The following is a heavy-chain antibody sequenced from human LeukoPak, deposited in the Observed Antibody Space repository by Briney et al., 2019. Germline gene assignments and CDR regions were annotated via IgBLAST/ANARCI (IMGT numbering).Heavy chain of an antibody. CDR1: GFTFSTYW. CDR2: IKEDGSEK. CDR3: ARDSSGYQ. Sequence: SGGPLRLSCAASGFTFSTYWMSWVRQAPGKGLEWVANIKEDGSEKYYGDSVKGRFTISRDNAKNSLYLEMNSLRVEDTAVYYCARDSSGYQWGQGTLVTVSS. V-gene: IGHV3-7*01. D-gene: IGHD3-22*01. J-gene: IGHJ4*02.